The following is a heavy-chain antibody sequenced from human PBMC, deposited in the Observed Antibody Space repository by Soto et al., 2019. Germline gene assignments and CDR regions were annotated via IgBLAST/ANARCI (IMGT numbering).Heavy chain of an antibody. D-gene: IGHD3-16*02. CDR1: GYTFTGNY. J-gene: IGHJ4*02. CDR2: INVNSGGT. Sequence: QVQLVQSGAEVKKPGASVKVSCKASGYTFTGNYMHWVRQAPGQGFEWMGWINVNSGGTKYAQKFQGWVTNDRDTSINTGYMELSRLRSDDTALYYCARGDKLSLYPQLDYWGQGTLVTVSS. V-gene: IGHV1-2*04. CDR3: ARGDKLSLYPQLDY.